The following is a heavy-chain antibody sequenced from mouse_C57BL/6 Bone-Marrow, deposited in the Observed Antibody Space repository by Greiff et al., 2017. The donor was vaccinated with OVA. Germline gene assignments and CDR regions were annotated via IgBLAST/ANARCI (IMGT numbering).Heavy chain of an antibody. J-gene: IGHJ4*01. CDR3: ARRGIYYDFYYAMDC. CDR2: IYPSDSET. V-gene: IGHV1-61*01. D-gene: IGHD2-4*01. Sequence: QVQLQQPGAELVRPGSSVKLSCKASGYTFTSYWMDWVKQRPGQGLEWIGNIYPSDSETHYNQKFKDKATLTVDKSSSTAYMQLSSLTSEDSAVYYGARRGIYYDFYYAMDCWGQGTSVTGSS. CDR1: GYTFTSYW.